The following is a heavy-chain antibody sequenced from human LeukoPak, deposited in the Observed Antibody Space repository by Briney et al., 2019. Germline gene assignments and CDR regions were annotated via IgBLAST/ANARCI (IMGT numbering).Heavy chain of an antibody. J-gene: IGHJ6*03. CDR1: GYTFTGYN. Sequence: ASVKVSCKASGYTFTGYNMHWVRQAPGQGLEWMGWINPNSGGTNYAQKFQGRVTMTRDTFISAAYMELSRLRSDDTAVYYCARGYYYYMDVWGKGTTVTVSS. CDR3: ARGYYYYMDV. CDR2: INPNSGGT. V-gene: IGHV1-2*02.